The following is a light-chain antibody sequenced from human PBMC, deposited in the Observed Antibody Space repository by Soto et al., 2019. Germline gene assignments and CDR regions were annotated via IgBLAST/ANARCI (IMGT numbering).Light chain of an antibody. Sequence: EIVMTQSPATLSVSPWERVTLSCRARQSVGSNLAWYQQKPGQAPRLLIYGASTRATGIPARFSGSGSGTEFTLTISSLQSEDFGVYYCQQYNNWPRTFGQGTKVDI. V-gene: IGKV3-15*01. CDR2: GAS. CDR3: QQYNNWPRT. J-gene: IGKJ1*01. CDR1: QSVGSN.